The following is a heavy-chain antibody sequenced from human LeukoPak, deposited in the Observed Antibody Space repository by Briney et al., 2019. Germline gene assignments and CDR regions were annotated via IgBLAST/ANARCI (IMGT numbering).Heavy chain of an antibody. J-gene: IGHJ4*02. CDR3: RVTGSRVYDSSGYYYDYFDY. V-gene: IGHV4-31*03. Sequence: SETLSLTCTVSGGSVSSGGYYWSWIRQHPGKGLEWLGYIYYSGSPYYNLSLKSRGTMSLDTSKNQFSLKLSSVTAADTAVYYCRVTGSRVYDSSGYYYDYFDYWGQGTLVTVSS. CDR1: GGSVSSGGYY. D-gene: IGHD3-22*01. CDR2: IYYSGSP.